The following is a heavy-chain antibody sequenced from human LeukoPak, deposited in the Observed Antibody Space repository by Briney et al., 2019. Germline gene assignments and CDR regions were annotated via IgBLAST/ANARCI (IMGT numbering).Heavy chain of an antibody. Sequence: SETLSLTCTVSGGSISSYCWSWVRQPPGKGLEWVGYIYYSGSTNYTPSLKSRVTISVATSNNQSSLQLSSVTAADTAVYYCARSGPGWFDPWGQGTLVTVSS. J-gene: IGHJ5*02. V-gene: IGHV4-59*01. CDR1: GGSISSYC. D-gene: IGHD6-25*01. CDR3: ARSGPGWFDP. CDR2: IYYSGST.